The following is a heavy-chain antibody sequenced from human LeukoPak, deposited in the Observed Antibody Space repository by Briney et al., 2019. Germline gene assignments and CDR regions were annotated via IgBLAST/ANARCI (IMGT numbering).Heavy chain of an antibody. D-gene: IGHD2-15*01. J-gene: IGHJ4*02. Sequence: GPTLVNPTQTLTLTCTFSGFSLSTSGMRVSWIRQPPGKALEWLARIDWDDGKFYSTSLKTRLTISKDSSKNQVVLTMTNMDPVDTATYYCARIPLYCSGGSCYSEDYWGQGTLVTVSS. CDR1: GFSLSTSGMR. V-gene: IGHV2-70*04. CDR3: ARIPLYCSGGSCYSEDY. CDR2: IDWDDGK.